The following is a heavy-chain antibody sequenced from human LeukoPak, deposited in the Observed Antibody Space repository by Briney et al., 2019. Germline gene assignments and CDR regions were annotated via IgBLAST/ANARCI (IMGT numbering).Heavy chain of an antibody. CDR1: GFTFSSYE. CDR3: ARAWEEYYYYGMDV. J-gene: IGHJ6*02. V-gene: IGHV3-48*03. CDR2: ISSSGSTI. Sequence: PGGSLRLSCAASGFTFSSYEMNWVRQAPGKGLEWVSYISSSGSTIYYADSVKGRFTISRDNAKNSLYLQMNSLRAGDTAVYYCARAWEEYYYYGMDVWGQGTTVTVSS. D-gene: IGHD1-26*01.